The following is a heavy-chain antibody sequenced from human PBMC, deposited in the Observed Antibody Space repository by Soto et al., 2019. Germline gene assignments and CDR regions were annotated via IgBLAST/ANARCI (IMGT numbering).Heavy chain of an antibody. CDR3: ARDFPVLRFLEWLSRDPDAFDI. J-gene: IGHJ3*02. V-gene: IGHV1-18*01. CDR1: GYTFTSYG. D-gene: IGHD3-3*01. Sequence: GASVKVSCKASGYTFTSYGISWVRQAPGQGLERMGWISAYNGNRNYAQNLQGRVTMTTDTSTRTAYMELRSLRSDDTAVYYCARDFPVLRFLEWLSRDPDAFDIWGQGTTVTVSS. CDR2: ISAYNGNR.